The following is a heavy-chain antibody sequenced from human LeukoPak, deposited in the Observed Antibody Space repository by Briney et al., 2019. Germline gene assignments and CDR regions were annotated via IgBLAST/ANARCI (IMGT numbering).Heavy chain of an antibody. CDR1: GGSISSYY. Sequence: KPSETLSLTCTVSGGSISSYYWSWIRQPPGKGLEWIGYIYYSGSTNYNPSLKSRVTISVDTSKNQFSLKLSSVTAADTAVYYCARAYSSGWYEGWGQGTLVTVSS. J-gene: IGHJ4*02. CDR2: IYYSGST. CDR3: ARAYSSGWYEG. V-gene: IGHV4-59*01. D-gene: IGHD6-19*01.